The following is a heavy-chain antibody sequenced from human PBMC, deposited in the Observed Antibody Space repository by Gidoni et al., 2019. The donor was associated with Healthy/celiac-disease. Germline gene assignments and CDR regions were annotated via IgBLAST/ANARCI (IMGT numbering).Heavy chain of an antibody. V-gene: IGHV4-39*01. D-gene: IGHD6-13*01. J-gene: IGHJ4*02. CDR1: GGSISSSSSY. CDR3: ARQAAGIVDY. CDR2: IYYSGST. Sequence: QLQLQESGPGLVKPSETLSLTCTVSGGSISSSSSYWGWIRQPPGKGLEWIGSIYYSGSTSYNPSLKSRVTISVDTSKNQFSLKLSSVTAADTAVYYCARQAAGIVDYWGQGTLVTVSS.